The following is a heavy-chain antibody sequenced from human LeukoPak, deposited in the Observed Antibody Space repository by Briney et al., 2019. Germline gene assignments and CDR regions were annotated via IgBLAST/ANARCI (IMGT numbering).Heavy chain of an antibody. D-gene: IGHD3-10*01. CDR2: ISSSGSTI. V-gene: IGHV3-11*04. CDR1: GFTFSDYY. Sequence: GGSLRLSCAASGFTFSDYYMSWIRQAPGKGLEWVSYISSSGSTIYYADSVKGRFTISRDNAKNSLYLQMNSLRAEDTAVYYCARDRRLLWFGELYHWYFDLWGRGTLVTVSS. CDR3: ARDRRLLWFGELYHWYFDL. J-gene: IGHJ2*01.